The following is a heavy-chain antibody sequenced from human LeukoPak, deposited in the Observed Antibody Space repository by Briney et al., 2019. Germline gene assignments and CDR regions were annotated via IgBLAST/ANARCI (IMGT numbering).Heavy chain of an antibody. J-gene: IGHJ4*02. D-gene: IGHD5-12*01. V-gene: IGHV1-18*01. CDR1: GYTFTSYG. CDR3: TSTGYSGHDPLHY. CDR2: ISAYNGNT. Sequence: ASVKVSCKASGYTFTSYGISWVRQAPGQGLEWMGWISAYNGNTKYAQTLQGRVTMTTDTSTSTAYMELRSLRPDDTAVYYCTSTGYSGHDPLHYWGRGTLVTVSS.